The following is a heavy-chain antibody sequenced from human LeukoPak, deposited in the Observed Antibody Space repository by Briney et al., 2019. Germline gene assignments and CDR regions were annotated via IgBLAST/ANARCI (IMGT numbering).Heavy chain of an antibody. Sequence: GGSLRLSCAASGFTFPMYWMSWVRQAPGKGLEWVANIKQDESEKYYVDSVKGRFTISRDNAENTLYLQMNSLRVEDTAVYNCAKDRRTLDAFDVWGQGTMVTVSS. V-gene: IGHV3-7*05. CDR1: GFTFPMYW. J-gene: IGHJ3*01. CDR3: AKDRRTLDAFDV. CDR2: IKQDESEK.